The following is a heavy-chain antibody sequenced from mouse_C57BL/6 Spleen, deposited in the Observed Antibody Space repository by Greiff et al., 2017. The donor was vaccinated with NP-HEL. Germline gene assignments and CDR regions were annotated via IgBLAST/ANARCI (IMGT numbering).Heavy chain of an antibody. V-gene: IGHV2-2*01. D-gene: IGHD4-1*01. CDR2: IWSGGST. CDR3: ARRNWVYYAMDY. CDR1: GFSLTSYG. Sequence: QVQLKESGPGLVQPSQSLSITCTVSGFSLTSYGVHWVRQSPGKGLEWLGVIWSGGSTAYNAAFIPRLSISKDNSKSQVFFKMNSLQADDKAIYYCARRNWVYYAMDYWGQGTSVTVSS. J-gene: IGHJ4*01.